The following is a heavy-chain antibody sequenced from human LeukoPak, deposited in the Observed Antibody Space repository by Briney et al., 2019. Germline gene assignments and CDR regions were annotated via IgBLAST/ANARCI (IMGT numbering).Heavy chain of an antibody. Sequence: GGSLRLSCAASGFTLSRYSMNWVRQAPGKGLEWVSSISSSSSYIYYADSVKGRFTISRDNAKNSLYLQMNSLRAEDTAVYYCARLLYSGSYYGFDYWGQGTLVTVSS. D-gene: IGHD1-26*01. CDR2: ISSSSSYI. CDR1: GFTLSRYS. CDR3: ARLLYSGSYYGFDY. V-gene: IGHV3-21*01. J-gene: IGHJ4*02.